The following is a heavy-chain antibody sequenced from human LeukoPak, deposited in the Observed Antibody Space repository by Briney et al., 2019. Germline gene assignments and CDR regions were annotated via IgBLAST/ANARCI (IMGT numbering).Heavy chain of an antibody. V-gene: IGHV1-69*05. CDR1: GGTLSSYA. D-gene: IGHD5-24*01. CDR3: ARDTRDGYNFPY. Sequence: ASVKVSCKASGGTLSSYAISWVRQAPGQGLEWMGRIIPIFGTANYAQKFQGRVTITTDESTSTAYMELSSLRSEDTAVYYCARDTRDGYNFPYWGQGTLVTVSS. J-gene: IGHJ4*02. CDR2: IIPIFGTA.